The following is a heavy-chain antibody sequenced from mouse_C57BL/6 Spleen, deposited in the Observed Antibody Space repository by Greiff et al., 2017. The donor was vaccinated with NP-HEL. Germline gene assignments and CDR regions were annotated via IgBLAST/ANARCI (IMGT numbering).Heavy chain of an antibody. V-gene: IGHV1-81*01. Sequence: VQLQQSGAELARPGASVKLSCKASGYTFTSYGISWVKQRTGQGLEWIGEIYPRSGNTYYNEKFKGKATLTADKSSSTAYMELRCLTSEDSAVYFCAMHYGSILYAMDYWGQGTSVPVSS. D-gene: IGHD1-1*01. CDR1: GYTFTSYG. CDR3: AMHYGSILYAMDY. J-gene: IGHJ4*01. CDR2: IYPRSGNT.